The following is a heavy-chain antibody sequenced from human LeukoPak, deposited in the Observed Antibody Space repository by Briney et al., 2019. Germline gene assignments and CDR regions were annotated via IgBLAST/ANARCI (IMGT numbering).Heavy chain of an antibody. Sequence: PSETLSLTCTVSGGSISSSSYYWGWIRQPPGKGLVWLGSIYYSGSTYYNPSLRSRVTISVDTPKNQFSLKLSSVTAADTAVYYCARGSSIAVAAPGDAFDVWGQGTMVTVSS. D-gene: IGHD6-19*01. CDR2: IYYSGST. CDR3: ARGSSIAVAAPGDAFDV. CDR1: GGSISSSSYY. J-gene: IGHJ3*01. V-gene: IGHV4-39*01.